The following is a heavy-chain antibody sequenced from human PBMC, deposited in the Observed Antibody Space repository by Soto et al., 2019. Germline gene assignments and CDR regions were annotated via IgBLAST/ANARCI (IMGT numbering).Heavy chain of an antibody. V-gene: IGHV2-5*02. CDR1: GFSLSTSGVG. CDR2: IYWDDDK. D-gene: IGHD6-13*01. CDR3: ELKRTRIAAARYYYGMDV. J-gene: IGHJ6*02. Sequence: SGPTLVNPTQTLTLTCTFSGFSLSTSGVGVGWIRQPPGKALEWLALIYWDDDKRYSPSLKSRLTITKDTSKNQVVLTMTNMDPVDTATYYCELKRTRIAAARYYYGMDVWGQGTTVTVSS.